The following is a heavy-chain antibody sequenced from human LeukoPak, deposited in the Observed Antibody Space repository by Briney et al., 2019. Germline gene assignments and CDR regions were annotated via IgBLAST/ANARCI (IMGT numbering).Heavy chain of an antibody. CDR1: GGSISSSNW. Sequence: SETLSLTRAVSGGSISSSNWWSWVRQPPGKGLEWIGEIYHSGSTNYNPSLKSRVTISVDKSKNQFSLKLSSVTAADTAVYYCARDRIAAANNWFDPWGQGTLVTVSS. CDR2: IYHSGST. D-gene: IGHD6-13*01. J-gene: IGHJ5*02. V-gene: IGHV4-4*02. CDR3: ARDRIAAANNWFDP.